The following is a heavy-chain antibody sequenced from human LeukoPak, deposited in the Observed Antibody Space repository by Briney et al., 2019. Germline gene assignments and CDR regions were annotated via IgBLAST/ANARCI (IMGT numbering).Heavy chain of an antibody. V-gene: IGHV4-34*01. CDR2: INHSGST. CDR3: ASRVIVVVPAAIRQHNWFDP. J-gene: IGHJ5*02. CDR1: GGSFSGYY. Sequence: SETLSLTCAVYGGSFSGYYWSWIRQPPGKGLEWIGEINHSGSTNYNPSLKSRVTISVDASKNQFSLKLSSVTAADTAVYYCASRVIVVVPAAIRQHNWFDPWGQGTLVTVSS. D-gene: IGHD2-2*01.